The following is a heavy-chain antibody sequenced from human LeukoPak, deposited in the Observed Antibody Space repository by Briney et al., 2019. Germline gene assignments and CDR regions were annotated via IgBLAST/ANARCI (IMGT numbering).Heavy chain of an antibody. CDR2: ISGSGGST. V-gene: IGHV3-23*01. D-gene: IGHD6-13*01. J-gene: IGHJ4*02. CDR3: AKGGAAAGTFDY. Sequence: TGGSLRLSCAASGFTFSSYAMSWVRQAPGKGLEWVSAISGSGGSTYYADSVKGRFTISRDNSKNTLYLQMNSLRAEGTAVYYCAKGGAAAGTFDYWGQGPLATVSS. CDR1: GFTFSSYA.